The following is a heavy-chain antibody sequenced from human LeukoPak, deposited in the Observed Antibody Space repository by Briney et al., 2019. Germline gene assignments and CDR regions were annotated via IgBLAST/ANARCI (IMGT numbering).Heavy chain of an antibody. D-gene: IGHD4-17*01. CDR2: INPNSAT. CDR1: GYTFINYG. Sequence: GASVKVSCKASGYTFINYGINWVRQAPGQGPEWMGWINPNSATNYAKRFQDRVTMTRDTSISTAYMELTRLRSEDTAVYYCARGKMNGDDFDYWGQGTLVTVSS. V-gene: IGHV1-2*02. CDR3: ARGKMNGDDFDY. J-gene: IGHJ4*02.